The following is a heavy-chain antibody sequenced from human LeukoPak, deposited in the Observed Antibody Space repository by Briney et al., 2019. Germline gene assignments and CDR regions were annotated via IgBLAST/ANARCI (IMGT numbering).Heavy chain of an antibody. CDR2: INSDGRST. V-gene: IGHV3-74*01. Sequence: GGSLRLSCAASGLTFSNYGMSWVRQAPGKGLVWVSRINSDGRSTNYADSVKGRFSISRDNAENTSYLQMNSLRVEDTAVYYCVRGADTGYSSDSWGQGTLVTVSS. CDR3: VRGADTGYSSDS. J-gene: IGHJ4*02. CDR1: GLTFSNYG. D-gene: IGHD3-9*01.